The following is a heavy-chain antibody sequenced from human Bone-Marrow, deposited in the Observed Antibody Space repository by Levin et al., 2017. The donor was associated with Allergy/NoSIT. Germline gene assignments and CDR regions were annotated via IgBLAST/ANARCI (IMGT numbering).Heavy chain of an antibody. Sequence: PGGSLRLSCEASGFTFSNYSMNWVRQAPGKGLEWVASISSRSSYKYYADSVKGRFTISRDNAKNSLYLQMNSLRAEDTAVYYCAGENVASIILDCWGQGTRVTVSS. CDR1: GFTFSNYS. CDR2: ISSRSSYK. J-gene: IGHJ4*02. CDR3: AGENVASIILDC. V-gene: IGHV3-21*01.